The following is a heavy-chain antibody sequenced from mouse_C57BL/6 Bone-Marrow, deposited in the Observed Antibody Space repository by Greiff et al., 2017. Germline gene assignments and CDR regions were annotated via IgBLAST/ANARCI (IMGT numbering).Heavy chain of an antibody. J-gene: IGHJ4*01. CDR2: ILPGSGST. V-gene: IGHV1-9*01. CDR1: GYTFTGYW. CDR3: ARGLLYYGSSYDAMDY. Sequence: QVQLQQSGAELMKPGASVKLSCKATGYTFTGYWIEWVKQRPGHGLEWIGEILPGSGSTNYNEKFKGKATFTADTSSNTAYMQLSSLTTEDSAIYYSARGLLYYGSSYDAMDYWGQGTSVTVSS. D-gene: IGHD1-1*01.